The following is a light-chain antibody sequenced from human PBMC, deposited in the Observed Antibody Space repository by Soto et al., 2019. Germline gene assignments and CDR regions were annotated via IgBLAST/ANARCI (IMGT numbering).Light chain of an antibody. CDR3: QQRANWPLT. CDR1: QSVGNS. CDR2: DVS. J-gene: IGKJ4*01. Sequence: EIVLTQSPAALSFSPGQRATLSCRPSQSVGNSLAWYQQKPGQAPRLLIYDVSSKPIGIPARFTGSGSGTDFTLTISGLEPEDFAVYYCQQRANWPLTFGGGTKVDIK. V-gene: IGKV3-11*01.